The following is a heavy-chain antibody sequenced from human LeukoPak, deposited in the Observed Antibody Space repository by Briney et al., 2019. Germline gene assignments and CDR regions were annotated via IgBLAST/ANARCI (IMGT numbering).Heavy chain of an antibody. V-gene: IGHV4-31*03. CDR1: GGSISSGGYY. CDR3: AANYGDHVHPLDAFDI. D-gene: IGHD4-17*01. Sequence: SQTLSLTCTVSGGSISSGGYYWSWIRQHPGKGLEWIGYIYYSGSTYYNPSLKSRVTISVDTSKNQFSLKLSSVTAADTAVYYCAANYGDHVHPLDAFDIWGQGTMVTVSS. J-gene: IGHJ3*02. CDR2: IYYSGST.